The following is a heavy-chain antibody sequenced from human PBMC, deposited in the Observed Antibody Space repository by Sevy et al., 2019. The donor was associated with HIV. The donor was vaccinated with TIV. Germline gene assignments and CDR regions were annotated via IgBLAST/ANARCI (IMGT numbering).Heavy chain of an antibody. J-gene: IGHJ6*02. Sequence: GGSLRLSCAASGFTFSSYWMSWVRQAPGKGLEWVANIKQDGSEKYYVDSVKGRFTISRDNAKNSLYLQMNSLRAEDXXXXXXXXXXXYDYVWXXYRSFSNYYYGMDVWGQGTTVTVSS. V-gene: IGHV3-7*01. CDR1: GFTFSSYW. D-gene: IGHD3-16*02. CDR2: IKQDGSEK. CDR3: XXXXXYDYVWXXYRSFSNYYYGMDV.